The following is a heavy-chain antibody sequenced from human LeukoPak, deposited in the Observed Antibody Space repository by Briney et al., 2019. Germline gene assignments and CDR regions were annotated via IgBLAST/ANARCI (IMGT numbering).Heavy chain of an antibody. J-gene: IGHJ5*02. CDR2: INHSGST. V-gene: IGHV4-34*01. Sequence: SETLSLTCAVYGGSFSGYYWSWIRQPPGKGLEWIGEINHSGSTNYNPSLKSRVTISVDTSKNQFSLKLSSVTAADTAVYYCARGLTLLRFLEWPRDWFDPWGQGTLVTVSS. D-gene: IGHD3-3*01. CDR3: ARGLTLLRFLEWPRDWFDP. CDR1: GGSFSGYY.